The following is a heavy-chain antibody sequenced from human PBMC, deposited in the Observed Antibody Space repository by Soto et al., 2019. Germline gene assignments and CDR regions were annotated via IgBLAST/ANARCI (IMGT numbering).Heavy chain of an antibody. CDR1: GFTFDDYA. CDR3: AKDSEDYGDYTGAFDY. D-gene: IGHD4-17*01. Sequence: EVQLVESGGGLVQPGRSLRLSCAASGFTFDDYAMHWVRQAPGKGLEWVSGISWNSGSIGYADSVKGRFTISRDNAKNSLYLQMNSLRAEDTALYYCAKDSEDYGDYTGAFDYWGQGTLVTVSS. J-gene: IGHJ4*02. V-gene: IGHV3-9*01. CDR2: ISWNSGSI.